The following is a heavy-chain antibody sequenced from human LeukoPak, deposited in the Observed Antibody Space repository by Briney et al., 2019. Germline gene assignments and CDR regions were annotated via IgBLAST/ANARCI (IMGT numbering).Heavy chain of an antibody. D-gene: IGHD2-2*01. J-gene: IGHJ4*02. CDR1: GGSFSGYY. V-gene: IGHV4-34*01. CDR3: AKGRGKYCSSISCVPGNYFDY. CDR2: INHSGST. Sequence: SETLSLTCAVYGGSFSGYYWSWIRQPPGKGLEWIGEINHSGSTNYNPSLKSRVTISVHTSKNQFSLKLSSVTAADTAVYYCAKGRGKYCSSISCVPGNYFDYWGQGTLVTVSS.